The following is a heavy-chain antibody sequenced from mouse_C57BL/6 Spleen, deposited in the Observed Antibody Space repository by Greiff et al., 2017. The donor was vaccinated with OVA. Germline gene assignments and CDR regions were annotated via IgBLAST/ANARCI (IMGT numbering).Heavy chain of an antibody. CDR3: AVKDYGSSLGFAY. CDR2: ISSGSSTI. CDR1: GFTFSDYG. V-gene: IGHV5-17*01. Sequence: EVQLVESGGGLVKPGGSLKLSCAASGFTFSDYGMHWVRQAPEKGLEWVAYISSGSSTIYYADTVKGRFTISRDNAKNTLFLQMTSLRSEDTAMYYCAVKDYGSSLGFAYWGQGTLVTVSA. D-gene: IGHD1-1*01. J-gene: IGHJ3*01.